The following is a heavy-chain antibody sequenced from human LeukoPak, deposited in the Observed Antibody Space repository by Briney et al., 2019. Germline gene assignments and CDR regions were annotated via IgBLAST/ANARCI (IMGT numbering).Heavy chain of an antibody. V-gene: IGHV3-21*01. Sequence: GGSLRLSCAASGFTFSSYSMNWVRQAPGKGLEWVSCITGSSSYIYYADSVKGRFTVSRDNAKNSLYLQMNSLRAEDTAVYYCAKDAQRGFDYSNSLEYWGQGTLVTVSS. J-gene: IGHJ4*02. D-gene: IGHD4-11*01. CDR2: ITGSSSYI. CDR1: GFTFSSYS. CDR3: AKDAQRGFDYSNSLEY.